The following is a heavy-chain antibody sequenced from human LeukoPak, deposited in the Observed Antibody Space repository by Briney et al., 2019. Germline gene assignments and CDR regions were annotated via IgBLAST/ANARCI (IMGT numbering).Heavy chain of an antibody. CDR3: ARGNYCSSTSCGGVDEIYYYYYYMDV. J-gene: IGHJ6*03. CDR2: IYYSGST. Sequence: PSETLSLTCTVSGGSISSYYWSWIRQPPGKGLEWIGYIYYSGSTNYNPSLKSRVTISVDTSKNQFSLKLSSVTAADTAVYYCARGNYCSSTSCGGVDEIYYYYYYMDVWGKGTTVTVSS. CDR1: GGSISSYY. V-gene: IGHV4-59*01. D-gene: IGHD2-2*01.